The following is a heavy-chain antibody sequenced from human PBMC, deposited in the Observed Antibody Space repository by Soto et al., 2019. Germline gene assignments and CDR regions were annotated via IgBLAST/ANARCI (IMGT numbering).Heavy chain of an antibody. Sequence: GGSLRLSCAASGFTFSSYAMSWVRQAPGKGLEWVSAISGSGGSTYYADSVKGRFTISRDNSKNTLYLQMNSLRAEDTAVYYCAKDEVPLIVVVPAAPFDYWGQGTLVTVSS. J-gene: IGHJ4*02. CDR1: GFTFSSYA. CDR2: ISGSGGST. D-gene: IGHD2-2*01. V-gene: IGHV3-23*01. CDR3: AKDEVPLIVVVPAAPFDY.